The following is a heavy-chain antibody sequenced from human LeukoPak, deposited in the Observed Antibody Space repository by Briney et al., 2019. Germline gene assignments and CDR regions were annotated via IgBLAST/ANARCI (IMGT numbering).Heavy chain of an antibody. CDR1: GYTFTSYG. Sequence: ASVKVSCKASGYTFTSYGISWVRQAPGQGREWMGWISAYNGNTKYAQKLQGRVTMTTDTSTSTAYMELRSLRSDDTAVYYCARVHYDILTGYSYFDDWGQGTLVTVSS. V-gene: IGHV1-18*01. J-gene: IGHJ4*02. CDR2: ISAYNGNT. D-gene: IGHD3-9*01. CDR3: ARVHYDILTGYSYFDD.